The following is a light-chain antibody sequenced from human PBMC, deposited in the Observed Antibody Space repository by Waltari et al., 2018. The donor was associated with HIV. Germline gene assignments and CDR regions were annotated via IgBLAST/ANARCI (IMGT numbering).Light chain of an antibody. CDR2: EVS. J-gene: IGLJ2*01. V-gene: IGLV2-8*01. Sequence: QSALTQPPSASGSPGQSVTISCTGACSDLGVYNSFSWYQQRPGKAPKVIISEVSKRSSGVPNRFSGSTSGNTASLTVSGLQADDEAEYFCSFYGGSNILVFGGGTKLTVL. CDR1: CSDLGVYNS. CDR3: SFYGGSNILV.